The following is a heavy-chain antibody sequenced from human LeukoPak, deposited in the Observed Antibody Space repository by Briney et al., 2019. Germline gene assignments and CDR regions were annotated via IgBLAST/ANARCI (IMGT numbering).Heavy chain of an antibody. CDR1: GFTFRNYG. V-gene: IGHV3-23*01. D-gene: IGHD3-16*02. CDR3: AREEHYRRYFAL. Sequence: GGSLRLSCAASGFTFRNYGMSWVRQVPGKGLEWVSVISGSGGRTDYADSAKGRFTISRDNSKNTLYLQMNTLRAEDTAVYFCAREEHYRRYFALWGRGTLVTVSS. J-gene: IGHJ2*01. CDR2: ISGSGGRT.